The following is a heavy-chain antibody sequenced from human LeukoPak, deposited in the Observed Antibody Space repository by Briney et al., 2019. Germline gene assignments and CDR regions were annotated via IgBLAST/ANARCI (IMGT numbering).Heavy chain of an antibody. CDR3: AREDESRRGDNWFDP. V-gene: IGHV4-59*01. CDR1: GGSISSYY. CDR2: IYHSGST. Sequence: PLETLSLTCTVSGGSISSYYWSWIRQPPGKGLEWIGYIYHSGSTNYNPSLKSRVTISVDTSKNQFSLKLSSVTAADTAVYYCAREDESRRGDNWFDPWGQGTLVTVPS. J-gene: IGHJ5*02. D-gene: IGHD1-26*01.